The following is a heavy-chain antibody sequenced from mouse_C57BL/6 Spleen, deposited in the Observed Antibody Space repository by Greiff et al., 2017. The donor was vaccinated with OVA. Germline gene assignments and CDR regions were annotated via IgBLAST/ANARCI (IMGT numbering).Heavy chain of an antibody. CDR2: IDPSDSYT. D-gene: IGHD2-5*01. CDR1: GYTFTSYW. CDR3: ARPYSNYYFDY. J-gene: IGHJ2*01. Sequence: QVQLQQPGAELVKPGASVKLSCKASGYTFTSYWLQWVKPRPGQGLEWIGEIDPSDSYTNYNQKFKGKATLTVDTSSSTAYMQLSSLTSEDSAVYYCARPYSNYYFDYWGQGTTLTVSS. V-gene: IGHV1-50*01.